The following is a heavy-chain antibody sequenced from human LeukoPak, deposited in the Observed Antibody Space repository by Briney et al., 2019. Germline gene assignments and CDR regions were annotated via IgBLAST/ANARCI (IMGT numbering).Heavy chain of an antibody. CDR2: ISAYNGNT. CDR1: GYTFTSYG. D-gene: IGHD5-12*01. CDR3: ARERYSGYDAEFDY. J-gene: IGHJ4*02. Sequence: ASVKVSCKASGYTFTSYGISWVRQAPGRGLEWMGWISAYNGNTNYAQKLQGRVTMTTDTSTSTAYMELRSLRSDDTAVYYCARERYSGYDAEFDYWGQGTLVTVSS. V-gene: IGHV1-18*01.